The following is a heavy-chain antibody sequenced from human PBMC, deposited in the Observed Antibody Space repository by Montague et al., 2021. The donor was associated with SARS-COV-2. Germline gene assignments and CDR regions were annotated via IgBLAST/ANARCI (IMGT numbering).Heavy chain of an antibody. CDR2: IFWDDEK. CDR3: AHQYYDYVWGSYHPDYFDY. Sequence: PALVKPTQTLTLTCSFSGFSLSTGGVGVDWIRQSPGKGLEWLGVIFWDDEKRYNPTLKTRLTISKGTSQNQVVITLTDMGPADTATYFCAHQYYDYVWGSYHPDYFDYWGQGTLVTVSS. CDR1: GFSLSTGGVG. D-gene: IGHD3-16*02. V-gene: IGHV2-5*02. J-gene: IGHJ4*02.